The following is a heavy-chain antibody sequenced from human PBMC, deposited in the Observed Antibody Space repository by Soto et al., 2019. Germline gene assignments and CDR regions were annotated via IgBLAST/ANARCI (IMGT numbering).Heavy chain of an antibody. Sequence: ASVKVSCKASGYNFTTYAMLWVRQAPGQRLEWMGWINTGNGNTKYSPKFQGRVTITRDTSASTAYMELSGLKSEDTAVYYCARGERLCYYYNGMDVWGPGSTVTVSS. V-gene: IGHV1-3*04. D-gene: IGHD3-3*01. CDR3: ARGERLCYYYNGMDV. CDR1: GYNFTTYA. CDR2: INTGNGNT. J-gene: IGHJ6*02.